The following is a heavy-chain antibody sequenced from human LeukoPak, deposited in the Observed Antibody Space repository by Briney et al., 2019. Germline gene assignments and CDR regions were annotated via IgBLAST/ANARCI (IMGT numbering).Heavy chain of an antibody. D-gene: IGHD4-23*01. Sequence: SETLSLTCTVSGASVSSYYWNWIRQPPGKGLEWIAYIHYSGSTNYNPSLRSRVAMSVDTSKNQFSLRLRSVTATDTAVYYCAGNSASSSGNEPSWGQGTLVTVSS. V-gene: IGHV4-59*08. CDR3: AGNSASSSGNEPS. CDR2: IHYSGST. CDR1: GASVSSYY. J-gene: IGHJ5*02.